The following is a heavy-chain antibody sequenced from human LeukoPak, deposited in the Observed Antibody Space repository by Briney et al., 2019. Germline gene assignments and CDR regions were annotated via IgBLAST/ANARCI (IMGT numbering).Heavy chain of an antibody. CDR2: IYYSGST. J-gene: IGHJ4*02. CDR3: ASGSSSSGYYYPFDY. CDR1: GGSISSHY. D-gene: IGHD3-22*01. Sequence: SETLSLTCTVSGGSISSHYWSWIRQPPGKGLEWIGYIYYSGSTIYNPSLKSRVTISVDTSKNQLSLKLSSVTAADTAVYYCASGSSSSGYYYPFDYWGQGTLVTVSS. V-gene: IGHV4-59*08.